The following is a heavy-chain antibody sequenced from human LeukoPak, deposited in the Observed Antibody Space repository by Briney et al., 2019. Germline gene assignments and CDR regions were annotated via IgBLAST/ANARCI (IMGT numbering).Heavy chain of an antibody. Sequence: GEYLKISCKASGYNFTTYWIPWVRQMPGKGLECMGIIYLDDSETQHRPTFQGQVSILADKSTSTAYLQWSSLKAPDTAMYYCARRPAGAAGLLFDYWGQGAMITVS. CDR3: ARRPAGAAGLLFDY. V-gene: IGHV5-51*01. J-gene: IGHJ4*02. D-gene: IGHD6-19*01. CDR2: IYLDDSET. CDR1: GYNFTTYW.